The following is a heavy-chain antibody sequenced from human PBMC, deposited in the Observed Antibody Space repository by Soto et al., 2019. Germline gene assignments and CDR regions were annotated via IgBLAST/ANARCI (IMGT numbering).Heavy chain of an antibody. CDR2: IYPGDSDT. V-gene: IGHV5-51*01. Sequence: GESLKISCHGSGYDFSDYWIGWVRQMPWKGLEWMGIIYPGDSDTKYSPSFQGHVTFSVDTSISTAFMQWNSLKTSDTAIYYCARQYYDSWSNSYSGSSYFDFWGRGTLVTVS. J-gene: IGHJ2*01. D-gene: IGHD3-3*01. CDR3: ARQYYDSWSNSYSGSSYFDF. CDR1: GYDFSDYW.